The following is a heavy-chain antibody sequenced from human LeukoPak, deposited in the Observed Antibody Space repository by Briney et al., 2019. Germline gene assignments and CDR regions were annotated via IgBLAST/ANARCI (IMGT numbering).Heavy chain of an antibody. CDR1: GYTFTGYY. D-gene: IGHD2-2*01. CDR3: ARGGCSSTSCYEVYYYYGMDV. J-gene: IGHJ6*02. CDR2: INPNSGGT. Sequence: GASVKVSCKTSGYTFTGYYIQWVRQAPGQGLEWMGWINPNSGGTNYAQKFQGRVTMTRDTSISTAYMELSRLRSDDTAVYYCARGGCSSTSCYEVYYYYGMDVWGQGTTVTVSS. V-gene: IGHV1-2*02.